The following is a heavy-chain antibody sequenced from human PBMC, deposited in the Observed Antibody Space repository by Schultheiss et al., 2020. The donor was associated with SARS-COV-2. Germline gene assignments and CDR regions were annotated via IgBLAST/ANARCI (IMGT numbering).Heavy chain of an antibody. CDR3: ARDDGDYPEYNWFDP. Sequence: SETLSLTCTVSGGSISSSSYYWSWIRQPPGKGLEWIGYIYYSGSTNYNPSLKSRVTISVDTSKNQFSLKLSSVTAADTAVYYCARDDGDYPEYNWFDPWGQGTLVTVSS. V-gene: IGHV4-61*01. CDR1: GGSISSSSYY. CDR2: IYYSGST. D-gene: IGHD4-17*01. J-gene: IGHJ5*02.